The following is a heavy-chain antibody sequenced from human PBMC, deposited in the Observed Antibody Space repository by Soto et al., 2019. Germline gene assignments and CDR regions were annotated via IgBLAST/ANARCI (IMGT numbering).Heavy chain of an antibody. CDR1: GGSIGTYY. D-gene: IGHD5-18*01. J-gene: IGHJ2*01. CDR3: VRDSGYIYGFWYFDL. CDR2: IYYSGST. Sequence: QVQLQESGPGLVKPSETLSLTCTVSGGSIGTYYWSWIRQPPGKGLEWVGYIYYSGSTNYNPSLTSRVTKALDTSKTQFSLRLSSVTSADAALYYCVRDSGYIYGFWYFDLWGRGTLVTVSS. V-gene: IGHV4-59*01.